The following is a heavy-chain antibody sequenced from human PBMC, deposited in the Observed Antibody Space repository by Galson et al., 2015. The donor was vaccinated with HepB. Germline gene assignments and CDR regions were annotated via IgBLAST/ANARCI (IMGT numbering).Heavy chain of an antibody. CDR3: ARFIAVAGTGFDY. CDR2: ISYDGSNK. J-gene: IGHJ4*02. Sequence: SLRLSCAASGFTFSSYAMHWVRQAPGKGLEWVAVISYDGSNKYYADSVKGRFTISRDNSKNTLYLQMNSLRAEDTAVYYCARFIAVAGTGFDYWGQGTLVTVSS. D-gene: IGHD6-19*01. V-gene: IGHV3-30-3*01. CDR1: GFTFSSYA.